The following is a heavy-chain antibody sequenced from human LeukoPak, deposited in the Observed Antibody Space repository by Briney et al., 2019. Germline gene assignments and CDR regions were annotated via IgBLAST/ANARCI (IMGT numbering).Heavy chain of an antibody. CDR3: ASRRDEAWFDP. D-gene: IGHD5-24*01. CDR1: GGSISSGGYY. Sequence: PSETLSLTCSVSGGSISSGGYYWTWIRQHPGKGLEWIGYISYSGSTYYNPSLQSRVTISVDTSMNQFSLKLSSVTAADTAVYYCASRRDEAWFDPWGQGTLVTVSS. CDR2: ISYSGST. J-gene: IGHJ5*02. V-gene: IGHV4-31*03.